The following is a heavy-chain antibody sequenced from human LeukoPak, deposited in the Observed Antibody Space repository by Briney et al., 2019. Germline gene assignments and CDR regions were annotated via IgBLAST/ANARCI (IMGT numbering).Heavy chain of an antibody. V-gene: IGHV3-9*01. D-gene: IGHD1-26*01. CDR2: ISWNSGSI. CDR1: GFTFDDYA. Sequence: GGSLRLSCAASGFTFDDYAMHWVRQAPGKGLEWVSGISWNSGSIGYADSVKGRFTISRDNAKNSLYLQMNSLRAEDTALYYCAKDSSSRLPLLLSFDYWGQGTLVTVSS. CDR3: AKDSSSRLPLLLSFDY. J-gene: IGHJ4*02.